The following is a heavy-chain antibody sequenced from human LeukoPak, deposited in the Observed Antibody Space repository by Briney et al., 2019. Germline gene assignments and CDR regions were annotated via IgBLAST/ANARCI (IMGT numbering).Heavy chain of an antibody. J-gene: IGHJ3*02. V-gene: IGHV3-48*01. CDR3: ARRGSSSSFAFDI. CDR1: GFTLSTYS. D-gene: IGHD6-6*01. Sequence: PGGSLRLSCAASGFTLSTYSMHWVRQAPGKGLEWVSYISTGGSSIYYADSVKGRFTISRDNAKNSLYLQMNSLRAEDTAVYYCARRGSSSSFAFDIWGQGTMVTVSS. CDR2: ISTGGSSI.